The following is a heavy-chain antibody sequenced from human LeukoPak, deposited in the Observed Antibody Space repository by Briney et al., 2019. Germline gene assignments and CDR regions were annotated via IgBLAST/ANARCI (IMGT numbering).Heavy chain of an antibody. V-gene: IGHV5-51*01. Sequence: PGESLEISVQRPGSRFTTIWYTGARQMPGKGLEWIGNIFPGDYDTRYSPSFEGQVTLSVDKSINTAYLQWSSLRASYSAMCYCAGIGGGFDKWGQGTLVTVSS. CDR2: IFPGDYDT. D-gene: IGHD3-16*01. CDR3: AGIGGGFDK. J-gene: IGHJ4*02. CDR1: GSRFTTIW.